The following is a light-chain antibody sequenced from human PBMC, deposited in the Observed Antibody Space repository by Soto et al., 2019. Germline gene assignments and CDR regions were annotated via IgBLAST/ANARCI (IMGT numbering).Light chain of an antibody. CDR2: DAS. J-gene: IGKJ1*01. V-gene: IGKV1-33*01. CDR3: QQSFSVRSWT. Sequence: DIQMTQSPSSLSASVGDRVTITCQASQDISNYLNWYQQKPGKAPKLLIYDASNLETGVPSRFSGSGSGTDFTFTISSLQPEDIATYFCQQSFSVRSWTFGQGTKVDIK. CDR1: QDISNY.